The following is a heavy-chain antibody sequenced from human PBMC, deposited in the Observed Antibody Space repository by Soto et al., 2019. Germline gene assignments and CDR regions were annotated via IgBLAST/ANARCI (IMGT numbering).Heavy chain of an antibody. CDR3: ARGELRTYYFDY. J-gene: IGHJ4*02. CDR2: ISYDGSNK. D-gene: IGHD1-7*01. Sequence: QVQLVESGGGVVQPGRSLRLSCAASGFTFSSYAMHWVRQAPGKGLEWVAVISYDGSNKYYADSVKGRFTISRDNSKNTLYLQMNSLRAEDTAVYYGARGELRTYYFDYWGQGTLVTVSS. V-gene: IGHV3-30-3*01. CDR1: GFTFSSYA.